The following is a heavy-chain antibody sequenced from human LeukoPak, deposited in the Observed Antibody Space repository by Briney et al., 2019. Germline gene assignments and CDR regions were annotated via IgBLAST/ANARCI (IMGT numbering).Heavy chain of an antibody. CDR2: IIPILGIA. D-gene: IGHD3-22*01. CDR1: GGTFSSYA. Sequence: ASVKVSCKASGGTFSSYAISWVRQAPGQGLEWMGRIIPILGIANYAQKFQGRVTMTTDTSTSTAYMELRSLRSDDTAVYYCARDSIDSNYYDSSGYGGYGMDVWGQGTTVTVSS. J-gene: IGHJ6*02. V-gene: IGHV1-69*04. CDR3: ARDSIDSNYYDSSGYGGYGMDV.